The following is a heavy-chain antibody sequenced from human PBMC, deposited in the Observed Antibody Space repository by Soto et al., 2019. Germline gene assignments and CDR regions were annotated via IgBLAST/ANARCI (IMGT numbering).Heavy chain of an antibody. CDR1: GGSFSSGDYY. CDR3: ARGTSNSNFWSYFDY. Sequence: QVQMQESGPGQVKPSQTLSLTCTVSGGSFSSGDYYWSWIRQHPGKGLEWIGYIYSSGSTFYNPSLKSRVTVSVDTSKRQFSLELSSVTAADTAVYYCARGTSNSNFWSYFDYWGQGTLVTVSS. D-gene: IGHD1-7*01. J-gene: IGHJ4*02. CDR2: IYSSGST. V-gene: IGHV4-31*03.